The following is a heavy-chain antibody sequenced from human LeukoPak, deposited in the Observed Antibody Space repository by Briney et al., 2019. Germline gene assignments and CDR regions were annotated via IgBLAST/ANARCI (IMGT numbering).Heavy chain of an antibody. J-gene: IGHJ3*02. CDR1: GYSFISYW. CDR3: VRSATFDI. D-gene: IGHD6-25*01. CDR2: IYPGDSDT. V-gene: IGHV5-51*01. Sequence: GESLKISCQGSGYSFISYWIGWVRQVPGKGLEWMGIIYPGDSDTRYSPSFQGQVTISADKSISTAYLQWSSLKASDTAMYYCVRSATFDIWGPGTMVTVSS.